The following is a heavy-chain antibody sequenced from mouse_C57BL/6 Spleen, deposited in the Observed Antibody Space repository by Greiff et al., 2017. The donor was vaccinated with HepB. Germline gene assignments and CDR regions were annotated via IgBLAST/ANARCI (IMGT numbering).Heavy chain of an antibody. V-gene: IGHV1-54*01. J-gene: IGHJ4*01. D-gene: IGHD1-1*01. Sequence: VQLQQSGAELVRPGTSVKVSCKASGYAFTNYLIEWVKQRPGQGLEWIGVINPGSGGTNYNEKFKGKATLTADKSSSTTYMQLSSLTSEDSAVYFYASARYGITYVYAMDYWGQGTSVTVSS. CDR2: INPGSGGT. CDR3: ASARYGITYVYAMDY. CDR1: GYAFTNYL.